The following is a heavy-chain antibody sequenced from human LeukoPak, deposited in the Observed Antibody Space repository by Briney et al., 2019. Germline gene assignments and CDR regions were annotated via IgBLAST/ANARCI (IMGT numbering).Heavy chain of an antibody. D-gene: IGHD6-19*01. CDR3: VTESGWLFDY. Sequence: PGGSLRLSCAGSGFTFSVYNMYWVRQTPGKGLEWVASITSSSSYVFYADSVKGRFTISRDNARNSLFLQMNGLKADDTAVYYCVTESGWLFDYWGQGTLVTVSS. J-gene: IGHJ4*02. V-gene: IGHV3-21*06. CDR1: GFTFSVYN. CDR2: ITSSSSYV.